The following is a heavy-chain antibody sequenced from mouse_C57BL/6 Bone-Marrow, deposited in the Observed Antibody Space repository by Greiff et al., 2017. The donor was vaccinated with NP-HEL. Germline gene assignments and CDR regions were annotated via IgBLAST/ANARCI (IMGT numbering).Heavy chain of an antibody. D-gene: IGHD1-1*01. CDR2: FYPGSGSI. Sequence: QVHVKQSGAELVKPGASVKLSCKASGYTFTEYTIHWVKQRSGQGLEWIGWFYPGSGSIKYQEKFKDKATLTADKSSSTFYMELSTLTSDDSSVYFCARHVPYYYGSSCLDYWGQGTSVTVSS. CDR1: GYTFTEYT. V-gene: IGHV1-62-2*01. J-gene: IGHJ4*01. CDR3: ARHVPYYYGSSCLDY.